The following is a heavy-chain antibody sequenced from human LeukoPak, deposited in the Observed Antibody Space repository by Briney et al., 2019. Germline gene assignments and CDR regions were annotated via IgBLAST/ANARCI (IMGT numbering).Heavy chain of an antibody. J-gene: IGHJ3*02. V-gene: IGHV1-8*01. CDR1: GYTFTSYD. Sequence: GASVKVSCKASGYTFTSYDINWVRQATGQGLEWMGWMNPNSGNTGYAQKFQGRVTRTRNTSISTAYMELSSLRSEDTAVYYCARAGLVGIVVVTPDAFDIWGQGTMVTVSS. D-gene: IGHD3-22*01. CDR2: MNPNSGNT. CDR3: ARAGLVGIVVVTPDAFDI.